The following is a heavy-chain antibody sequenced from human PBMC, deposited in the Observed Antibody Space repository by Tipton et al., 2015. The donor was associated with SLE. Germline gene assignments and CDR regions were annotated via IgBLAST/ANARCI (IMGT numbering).Heavy chain of an antibody. Sequence: TLSLPCSVSNFDVSASYYWGWVRQTPGHGRAWLGSVYRDGRTFYNPSLKSRLTISIDTSKNQFSLRLESSTAADTAVYFCARQSFGGSWEFDYWGQGALVTVSS. CDR2: VYRDGRT. CDR3: ARQSFGGSWEFDY. CDR1: NFDVSASYY. V-gene: IGHV4-38-2*01. J-gene: IGHJ4*02. D-gene: IGHD2-15*01.